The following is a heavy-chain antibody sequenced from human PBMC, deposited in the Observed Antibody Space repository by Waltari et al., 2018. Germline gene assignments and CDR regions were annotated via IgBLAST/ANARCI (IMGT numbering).Heavy chain of an antibody. CDR1: GLTFSDHY. J-gene: IGHJ4*02. CDR2: ISSTSRYT. Sequence: QVQLVESGGGMVKAGGSLRLSCAASGLTFSDHYMSWIRQAPGKGLEWVSFISSTSRYTNTADSVKGRFTISRDNAKKSVFLQMNNLRAEDTAVYYCARGRDDYNPQPFDFWGQGIPVTVSS. V-gene: IGHV3-11*06. CDR3: ARGRDDYNPQPFDF. D-gene: IGHD4-4*01.